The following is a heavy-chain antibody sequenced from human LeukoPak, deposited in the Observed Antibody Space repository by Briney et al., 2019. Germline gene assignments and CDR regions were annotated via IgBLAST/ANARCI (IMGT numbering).Heavy chain of an antibody. V-gene: IGHV3-9*01. D-gene: IGHD6-19*01. CDR3: AKSLAVAGFDY. J-gene: IGHJ4*02. CDR2: ISWNSGNI. Sequence: PGGSLRLSCAASGFTFNDYATHWVRQVPGKGLEWVSGISWNSGNIGYADSVKGRFTISRDNAKNSLYLQMNSLRPEDTALYYCAKSLAVAGFDYWGQGTLVTVSS. CDR1: GFTFNDYA.